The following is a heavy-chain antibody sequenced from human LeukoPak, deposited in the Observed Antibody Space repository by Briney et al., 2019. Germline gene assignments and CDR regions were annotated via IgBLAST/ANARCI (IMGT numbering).Heavy chain of an antibody. Sequence: GGTLRLSCAASGFTFSSYAMSWVRQAPGKGLVGGSAISGSGGSTYYADSVKGRFTISRDNSKNTLYLQMNSMRAEDTAVYYCAKDLDCSSTSCYPDYWGQGTLVTVSS. CDR1: GFTFSSYA. V-gene: IGHV3-23*01. CDR3: AKDLDCSSTSCYPDY. D-gene: IGHD2-2*01. CDR2: ISGSGGST. J-gene: IGHJ4*02.